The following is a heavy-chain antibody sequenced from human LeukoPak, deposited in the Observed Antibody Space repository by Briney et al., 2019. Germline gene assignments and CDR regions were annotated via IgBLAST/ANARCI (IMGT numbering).Heavy chain of an antibody. V-gene: IGHV4-59*12. CDR3: ARDGYDFWSGYSSYYYYYMDV. D-gene: IGHD3-3*01. J-gene: IGHJ6*03. CDR2: IYYSGST. CDR1: GGSISSYY. Sequence: SETLSLTCTVSGGSISSYYWSWIRQPPGKGLEWIGYIYYSGSTNYNPSLKSRVTISVDTSKHQFSLKLSSVTAADTAVYYCARDGYDFWSGYSSYYYYYMDVWGKGTTVTVSS.